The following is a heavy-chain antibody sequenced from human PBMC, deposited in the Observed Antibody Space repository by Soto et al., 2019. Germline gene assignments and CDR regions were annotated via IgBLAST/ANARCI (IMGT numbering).Heavy chain of an antibody. D-gene: IGHD3-10*01. CDR3: ARALYYGSGSYYDY. CDR2: INHSGST. Sequence: QVQLQQWGAGLLKPSETLSLTCAVYGGSFSGYYWSWIRQPPGKGLEWIGEINHSGSTNYNPSLTSRVTISVDTSKNQFSLKLSSVTAADTAVYYCARALYYGSGSYYDYWGQGTLVTVSS. J-gene: IGHJ4*02. V-gene: IGHV4-34*01. CDR1: GGSFSGYY.